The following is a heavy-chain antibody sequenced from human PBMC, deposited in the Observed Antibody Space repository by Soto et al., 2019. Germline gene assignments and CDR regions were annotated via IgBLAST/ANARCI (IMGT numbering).Heavy chain of an antibody. J-gene: IGHJ6*02. Sequence: PXECLRLTCAASGFTFSSYEKNWVRQAPGKGLEWVSYISSSGSTIYYADSVKGRFTISRDNAKNSLYLQMNSLRAEDTAVYYCALGGGYCSSNSCYALYYYGMDVWGQGTTVTVSS. D-gene: IGHD2-2*03. CDR3: ALGGGYCSSNSCYALYYYGMDV. CDR1: GFTFSSYE. CDR2: ISSSGSTI. V-gene: IGHV3-48*03.